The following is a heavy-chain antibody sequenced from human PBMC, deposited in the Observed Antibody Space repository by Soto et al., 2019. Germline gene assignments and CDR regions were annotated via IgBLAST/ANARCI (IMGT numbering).Heavy chain of an antibody. CDR2: IDSSGEK. Sequence: QVTLKESGPVLVKPTETLTLRCTVSGLSITDSEMGVSWIRQPPGQPLEWLAHIDSSGEKSYRTFLKSRLANSKETSKSQIVLTMTNMDPADTATYYCARRHLAVAGSPRFDPWGQGIPVTVSS. J-gene: IGHJ5*02. V-gene: IGHV2-26*01. CDR1: GLSITDSEMG. D-gene: IGHD6-19*01. CDR3: ARRHLAVAGSPRFDP.